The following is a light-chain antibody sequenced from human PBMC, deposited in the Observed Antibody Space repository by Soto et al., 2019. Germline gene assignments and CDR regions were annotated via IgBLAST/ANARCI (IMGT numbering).Light chain of an antibody. Sequence: QSVLTQPPSASGTPGQRVTISCSGSSSNIGSNPVNWYQQLPGTAPKLLIHTNNQRPSGVPDRFSGSKSGTSASLAISGLQSEDEADFYCAAWDDSLNAYVFGAGTKVTVL. CDR2: TNN. V-gene: IGLV1-44*01. CDR3: AAWDDSLNAYV. J-gene: IGLJ1*01. CDR1: SSNIGSNP.